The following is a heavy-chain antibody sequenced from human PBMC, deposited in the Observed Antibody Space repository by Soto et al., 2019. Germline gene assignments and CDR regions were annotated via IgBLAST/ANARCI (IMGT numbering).Heavy chain of an antibody. Sequence: QVQLVESGGGVVQPGRSLRLSCAASGFTFSSYDIHWVRQAPGKGLEWVAVISYDGSKKSYVDSVQGRFTIPRDNSKNTLYLQMNSRRTEDTAVYYCAKSPHCSVGSCYLFDYWGQGTLVTVSS. J-gene: IGHJ4*02. CDR1: GFTFSSYD. D-gene: IGHD2-15*01. V-gene: IGHV3-30*18. CDR2: ISYDGSKK. CDR3: AKSPHCSVGSCYLFDY.